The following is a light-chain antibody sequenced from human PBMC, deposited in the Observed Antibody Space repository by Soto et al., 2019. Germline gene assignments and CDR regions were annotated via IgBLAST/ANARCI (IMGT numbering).Light chain of an antibody. V-gene: IGKV3-15*01. CDR3: QQYNNWPPWT. CDR2: GAS. J-gene: IGKJ1*01. CDR1: QSVSSN. Sequence: EIVMTQSPATLSVSPGERATLSCRASQSVSSNVAWYQQKPGQAPRLLIYGASTRATGIPARFSGSGSGTEFTLTISSMQSEDFAVYDCQQYNNWPPWTFGRGTNVQI.